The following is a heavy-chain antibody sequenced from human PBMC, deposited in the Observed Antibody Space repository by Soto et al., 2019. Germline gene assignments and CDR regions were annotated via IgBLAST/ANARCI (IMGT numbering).Heavy chain of an antibody. J-gene: IGHJ4*02. CDR2: ISAYNGNT. D-gene: IGHD2-2*01. CDR3: ARDLLSLYDVSPENQYYFDY. V-gene: IGHV1-18*01. Sequence: ASLKVSCKASGYTFTIYGISWVRQAPGQGLEWMGWISAYNGNTNYAQKLQGRVTMTTDTSTSTAYMELRSLRSDDTAVYYCARDLLSLYDVSPENQYYFDYWGQGTLVTVSS. CDR1: GYTFTIYG.